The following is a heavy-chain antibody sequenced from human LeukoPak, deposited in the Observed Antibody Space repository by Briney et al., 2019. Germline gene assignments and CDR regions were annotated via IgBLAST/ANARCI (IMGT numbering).Heavy chain of an antibody. Sequence: SETLSLTCTVSGYSISDGNYWGWIRQPPGKGLEWIGSIFHTGSTYDNPSLKGRVTISEDRSKNQFSLKLSSVTAADTAVYYCARGYYDFWSGKTPPYYFDYWGQGTLVTVSS. CDR1: GYSISDGNY. J-gene: IGHJ4*02. D-gene: IGHD3-3*01. V-gene: IGHV4-38-2*02. CDR3: ARGYYDFWSGKTPPYYFDY. CDR2: IFHTGST.